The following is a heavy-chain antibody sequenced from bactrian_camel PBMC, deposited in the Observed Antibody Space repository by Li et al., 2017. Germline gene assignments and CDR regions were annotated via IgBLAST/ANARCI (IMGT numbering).Heavy chain of an antibody. CDR1: GFIFSSAF. CDR3: APAEDTRVAGSCY. D-gene: IGHD6*01. Sequence: HVQLVESGGGLVQPGGSLRLSCAASGFIFSSAFMSWVRQAPGKGLEWVSSINGNSRNTHYADSVKGRFNVSHDNAKNILYLQMDSLKPEDTAVYHCAPAEDTRVAGSCYWSQGTQVTVS. CDR2: INGNSRNT. V-gene: IGHV3-2*01. J-gene: IGHJ4*01.